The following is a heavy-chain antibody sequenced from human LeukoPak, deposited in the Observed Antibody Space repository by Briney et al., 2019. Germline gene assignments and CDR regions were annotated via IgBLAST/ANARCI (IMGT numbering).Heavy chain of an antibody. Sequence: PGGSLRLSCAASGFTFDDYAMHWVRHAPGKGLEWVSLISWDGGSTYYADSVKGRFTISRDNSKNSLYLQMNSLRAEDTALYYCAKGKWELLDYYFDYWGQGTLVTVSS. CDR3: AKGKWELLDYYFDY. CDR1: GFTFDDYA. D-gene: IGHD1-26*01. CDR2: ISWDGGST. J-gene: IGHJ4*02. V-gene: IGHV3-43D*03.